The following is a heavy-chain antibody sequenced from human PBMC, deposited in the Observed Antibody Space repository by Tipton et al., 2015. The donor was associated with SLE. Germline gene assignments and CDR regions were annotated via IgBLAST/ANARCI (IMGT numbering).Heavy chain of an antibody. D-gene: IGHD4-11*01. CDR3: ARDGIQTVTLDY. CDR1: SFTFSSYW. CDR2: INNDGSGA. Sequence: SLRLSCTASSFTFSSYWMHWVRQVPGKGLVWVARINNDGSGASYADSVRGRFTISKDSAKNTVYLQMNSLRAEDTAVYYCARDGIQTVTLDYWGQGTLVTVSS. J-gene: IGHJ4*02. V-gene: IGHV3-74*01.